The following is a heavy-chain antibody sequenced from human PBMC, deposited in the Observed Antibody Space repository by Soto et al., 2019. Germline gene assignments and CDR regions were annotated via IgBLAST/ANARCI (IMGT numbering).Heavy chain of an antibody. Sequence: VGSLRLSCAASGFTFSSYSMNWVRQAPGKGLEWVSYISSSSSTMYYADSVKGRFTISRDNAKNSLFLHMNSLRDEDTAVYYCARDSTDADSGSYSGDYWGQGTLVTVSS. CDR1: GFTFSSYS. CDR2: ISSSSSTM. CDR3: ARDSTDADSGSYSGDY. D-gene: IGHD1-26*01. V-gene: IGHV3-48*02. J-gene: IGHJ4*02.